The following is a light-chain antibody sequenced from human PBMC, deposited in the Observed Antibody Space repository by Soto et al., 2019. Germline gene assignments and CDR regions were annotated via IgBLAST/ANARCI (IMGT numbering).Light chain of an antibody. CDR3: QQRSSWWT. V-gene: IGKV3-11*01. J-gene: IGKJ1*01. CDR1: QSVSRY. CDR2: DAS. Sequence: EIVLTQSPATLSLSPGERATLSCRASQSVSRYLAWYQQKAGQPPRLLIYDASNRATGVPARFSGSGSGTDFTLTISYLEPEDFAVYYCQQRSSWWTFGQGTKVEIK.